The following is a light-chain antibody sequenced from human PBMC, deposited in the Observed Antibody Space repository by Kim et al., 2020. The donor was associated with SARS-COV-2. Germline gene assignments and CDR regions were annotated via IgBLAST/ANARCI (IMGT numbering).Light chain of an antibody. J-gene: IGKJ4*01. CDR2: DAF. CDR3: QQYDNSGLT. V-gene: IGKV1-33*01. CDR1: QDIKFF. Sequence: IQMTQSPSSLSASIGDRVTITCQASQDIKFFLNWYQQTPGKAPKLLIYDAFNLQTGVPSRFSGSRSGTDFTLTISSLQREDIGTYYGQQYDNSGLTFGGGTKVDIK.